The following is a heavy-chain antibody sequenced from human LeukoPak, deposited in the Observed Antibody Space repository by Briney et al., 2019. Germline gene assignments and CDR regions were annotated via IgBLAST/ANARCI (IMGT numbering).Heavy chain of an antibody. Sequence: ASVKVSCKTSHYTFTTYGISWVRQAPGQGPEWMGWINSKTGGTKVAEKFQGGVAMTRDTSNSTAFMELSTLKSDDTAAYYCARDVCTSTTCYGPDFWGQGTLLTVSS. D-gene: IGHD2-2*01. CDR1: HYTFTTYG. J-gene: IGHJ4*02. CDR3: ARDVCTSTTCYGPDF. CDR2: INSKTGGT. V-gene: IGHV1-2*02.